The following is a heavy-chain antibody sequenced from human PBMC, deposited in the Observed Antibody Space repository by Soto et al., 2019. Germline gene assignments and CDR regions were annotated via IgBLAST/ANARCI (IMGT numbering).Heavy chain of an antibody. J-gene: IGHJ6*02. CDR1: GFTFSSYA. V-gene: IGHV3-30-3*01. CDR2: ISYDGSNK. Sequence: SGGSLRLSCAASGFTFSSYAMHWVRQAPGKGLEWVAVISYDGSNKYYADSVKGRFTISRDNSKNTLYLQMNSLRAEDTAVYYCARGGYSSSSLNYYGMDVWGQGTTVTVSS. CDR3: ARGGYSSSSLNYYGMDV. D-gene: IGHD6-6*01.